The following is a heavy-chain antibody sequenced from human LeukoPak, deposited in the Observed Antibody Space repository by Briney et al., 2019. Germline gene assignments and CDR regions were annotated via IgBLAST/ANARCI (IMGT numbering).Heavy chain of an antibody. Sequence: ASVKVSCKASGYTFTGYYIHWVRQAPGQGLEWMGWINPNSGGTNYAQKFQGRVTMTRDTSISTAYMELSRLRSDDTAVYYCARACTNGVCYIDAFDIWGQGTMVTVSS. CDR3: ARACTNGVCYIDAFDI. J-gene: IGHJ3*02. D-gene: IGHD2-8*01. V-gene: IGHV1-2*02. CDR1: GYTFTGYY. CDR2: INPNSGGT.